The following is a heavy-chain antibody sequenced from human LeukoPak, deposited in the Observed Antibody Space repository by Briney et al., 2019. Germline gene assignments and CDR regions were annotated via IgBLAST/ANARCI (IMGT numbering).Heavy chain of an antibody. CDR3: AKGVKWPRPKLTHYYYMDV. J-gene: IGHJ6*03. CDR1: GFTFSSYA. V-gene: IGHV3-23*01. Sequence: PGGSLRLSCAASGFTFSSYAMSWVRQAPGKGLEWVSAISGSGGSTYYADSVKGRFTISRDNSKNTLYLQMNSLRAEDTAVYYCAKGVKWPRPKLTHYYYMDVWGKGTTVTVSS. D-gene: IGHD5-12*01. CDR2: ISGSGGST.